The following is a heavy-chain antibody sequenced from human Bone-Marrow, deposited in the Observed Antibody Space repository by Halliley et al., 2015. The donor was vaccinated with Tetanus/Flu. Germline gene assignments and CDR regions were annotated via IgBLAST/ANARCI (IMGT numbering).Heavy chain of an antibody. J-gene: IGHJ4*02. CDR1: GFTVSSNY. D-gene: IGHD6-19*01. CDR3: Y. Sequence: SLRLSCAASGFTVSSNYMSWVRQAPGKGLEWVSVIYSSGNTYYADPVKGRFTISRAEDTAVYYCARSIAVPGSHPYYFDYWGQ. CDR2: IYSSGNT. V-gene: IGHV3-53*01.